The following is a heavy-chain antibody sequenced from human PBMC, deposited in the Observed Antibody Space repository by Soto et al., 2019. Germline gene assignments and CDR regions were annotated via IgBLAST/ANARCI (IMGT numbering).Heavy chain of an antibody. V-gene: IGHV1-2*04. D-gene: IGHD5-18*01. J-gene: IGHJ6*02. CDR3: ARAVDTAMVYYYYGMDV. CDR1: GYTFSNSG. CDR2: INPNSGGT. Sequence: ASVKVSCKASGYTFSNSGISWVRQAPGQGLEWLGWINPNSGGTNYAQKFQGWVTMTRDTSISTAYMELSRLRSDDTAVYYCARAVDTAMVYYYYGMDVWGQGTTVTVSS.